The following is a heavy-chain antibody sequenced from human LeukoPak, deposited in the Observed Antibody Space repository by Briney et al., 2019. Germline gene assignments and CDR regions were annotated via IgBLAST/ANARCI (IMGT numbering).Heavy chain of an antibody. CDR2: INHSGST. CDR3: ARVLGRYCSSTSCYGALYFDY. Sequence: SSETLSLTCAVYGGSFSGYYWSWIRQPPGKGLEWIGEINHSGSTNYNPSLKSRVTISVDTSKNQFSLKLSSVTAADTAVYYCARVLGRYCSSTSCYGALYFDYWGQGTLVTVSS. CDR1: GGSFSGYY. J-gene: IGHJ4*02. D-gene: IGHD2-2*01. V-gene: IGHV4-34*01.